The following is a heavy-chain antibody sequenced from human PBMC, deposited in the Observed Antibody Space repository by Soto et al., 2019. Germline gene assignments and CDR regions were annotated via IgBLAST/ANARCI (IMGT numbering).Heavy chain of an antibody. Sequence: QVQLVQSGAEVKKPGASVKVSCKASGYSFTSYGISWVRPAPGQGPEWMGWISAYNGNTKYAQKLQGRVTMTTDTSTSTAYMELRSLRSDDTAVYYCAGDLAVALIDYWGQGTLVTVSS. CDR2: ISAYNGNT. CDR3: AGDLAVALIDY. CDR1: GYSFTSYG. D-gene: IGHD6-19*01. V-gene: IGHV1-18*01. J-gene: IGHJ4*02.